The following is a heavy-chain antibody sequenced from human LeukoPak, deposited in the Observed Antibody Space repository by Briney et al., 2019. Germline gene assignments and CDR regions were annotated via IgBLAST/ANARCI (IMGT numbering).Heavy chain of an antibody. CDR3: TRVQGDWDFDY. V-gene: IGHV3-49*03. D-gene: IGHD3-9*01. CDR2: IRRKAYGATT. CDR1: GFSFGDYG. Sequence: GGSLRLSCTASGFSFGDYGMSWFRQAPGKGPEWVGFIRRKAYGATTEYAASVKGRFTISRDDSKRIVYLQMNSLRTEDTAVYYCTRVQGDWDFDYWGQGTPVTVSS. J-gene: IGHJ4*02.